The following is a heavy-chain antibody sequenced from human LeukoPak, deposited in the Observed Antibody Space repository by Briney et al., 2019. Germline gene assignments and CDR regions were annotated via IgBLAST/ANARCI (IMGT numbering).Heavy chain of an antibody. J-gene: IGHJ6*02. CDR2: ISGSGGST. D-gene: IGHD3-9*01. CDR3: AKDKSRDYDILTGYYKELYYGMDV. Sequence: GGSLRLSCAASGFTFSDYYMSWVRQAPGKGLEWVSGISGSGGSTYYADSVKGRFTISRENSKNTVYLQMNSLRAEDTAVYYCAKDKSRDYDILTGYYKELYYGMDVWGQGTTVTVSS. V-gene: IGHV3-23*01. CDR1: GFTFSDYY.